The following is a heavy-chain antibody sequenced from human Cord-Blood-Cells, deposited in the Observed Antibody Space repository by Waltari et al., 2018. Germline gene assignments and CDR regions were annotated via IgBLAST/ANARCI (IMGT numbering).Heavy chain of an antibody. J-gene: IGHJ4*02. V-gene: IGHV3-30*18. CDR1: GFTFSSYG. D-gene: IGHD3-10*01. CDR3: AKDSPPYYYGSGSYLDY. Sequence: QVQLVESGGGVVQPGRSLRLSCAASGFTFSSYGMHWVRQAPGKGLEWVAVISYDGSNKYYADSLKGRFTISRDNSKNTLYLQMNSLRAEDTAVYYCAKDSPPYYYGSGSYLDYWGQGTLVTVSS. CDR2: ISYDGSNK.